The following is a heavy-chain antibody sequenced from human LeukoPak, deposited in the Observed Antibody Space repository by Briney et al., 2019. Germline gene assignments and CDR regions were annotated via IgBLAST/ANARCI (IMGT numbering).Heavy chain of an antibody. Sequence: PSETLSLTCTVSGASISSGSYYWNWIRQPAGKGLEWIGRIFASGSTNYNPSLKSRVTISVDTSKNQFSLKLSSVTAADTAVYYCARRMVTTDGFDYWGQGTLVTVSS. V-gene: IGHV4-61*02. CDR1: GASISSGSYY. CDR3: ARRMVTTDGFDY. D-gene: IGHD2-21*02. CDR2: IFASGST. J-gene: IGHJ4*02.